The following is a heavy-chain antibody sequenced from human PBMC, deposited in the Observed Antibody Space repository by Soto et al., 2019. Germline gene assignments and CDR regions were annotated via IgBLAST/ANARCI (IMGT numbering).Heavy chain of an antibody. CDR3: ARDGPSYSNSYYFDY. CDR1: GGSISSGGYY. Sequence: SETRSLKCTVSGGSISSGGYYWSWIRQHLGKGLERIGYIYYSGSTYYNPSLKSRVTISVDTSKNQFSLKLSSVTAADTAVYYCARDGPSYSNSYYFDYWGQGTLVTVPQ. D-gene: IGHD4-4*01. V-gene: IGHV4-31*03. J-gene: IGHJ4*02. CDR2: IYYSGST.